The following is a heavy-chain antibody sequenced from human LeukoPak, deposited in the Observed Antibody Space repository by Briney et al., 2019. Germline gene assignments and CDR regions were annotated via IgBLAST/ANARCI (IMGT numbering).Heavy chain of an antibody. CDR2: ISGSKGKT. V-gene: IGHV1-18*01. J-gene: IGHJ4*02. Sequence: SVKVSCKASGYTFTSYGISWVRQAPGQGLEWGGWISGSKGKTIYAKKFQGRVTMATDTSTSTVYMEVRSLRPDDTAVYYCARGWKYRFGFYFDYWGPGTLVTVSS. CDR1: GYTFTSYG. CDR3: ARGWKYRFGFYFDY. D-gene: IGHD5-18*01.